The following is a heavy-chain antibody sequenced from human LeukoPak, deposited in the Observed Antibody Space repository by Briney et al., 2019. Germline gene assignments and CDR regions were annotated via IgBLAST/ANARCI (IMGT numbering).Heavy chain of an antibody. CDR2: IYPSDSDT. CDR1: GSTFTSYW. V-gene: IGHV5-51*01. D-gene: IGHD3-10*01. CDR3: VRQEPYYFGSGSYFDY. Sequence: PGESLQISCKGSGSTFTSYWIGWVRQLPGKGLEWMGIIYPSDSDTRYSPSFQGQVTMSVDKSISTPYLQWSSLKASDTAMYYCVRQEPYYFGSGSYFDYWGQGTLVTVSS. J-gene: IGHJ4*02.